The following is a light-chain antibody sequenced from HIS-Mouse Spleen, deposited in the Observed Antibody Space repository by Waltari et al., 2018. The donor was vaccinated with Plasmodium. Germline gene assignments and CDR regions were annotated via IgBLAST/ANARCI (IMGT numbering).Light chain of an antibody. CDR1: QSVSSY. CDR3: QQRSNWPLT. CDR2: DAS. V-gene: IGKV3-11*01. Sequence: EIVLTQSPATLSFSPGERATHSCRASQSVSSYLAWYQQKPGQAPRLLIYDASTRATGIPARFSGSGSGTDFTLTISSLEPEDFAVYYCQQRSNWPLTFGGGTKVEIK. J-gene: IGKJ4*01.